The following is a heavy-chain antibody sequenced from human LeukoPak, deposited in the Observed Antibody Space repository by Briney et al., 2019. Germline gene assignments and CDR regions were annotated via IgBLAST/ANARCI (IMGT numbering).Heavy chain of an antibody. V-gene: IGHV4-34*01. CDR1: GGSFSGYY. CDR3: ARAGQQLVRRWFDP. CDR2: INHSGST. D-gene: IGHD6-13*01. Sequence: SETLSLTCAVYGGSFSGYYRSWIRQPPGKGLEWIGEINHSGSTNYNPSLKSRVTISVDTSKNQFSLKLSSVTAADTAVYYCARAGQQLVRRWFDPWGQGTLVTVSS. J-gene: IGHJ5*02.